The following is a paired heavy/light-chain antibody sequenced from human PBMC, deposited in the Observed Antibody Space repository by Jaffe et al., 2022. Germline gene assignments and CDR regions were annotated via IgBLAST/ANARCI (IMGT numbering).Light chain of an antibody. CDR3: QQLNSYPPT. CDR1: QGISSY. CDR2: AAS. J-gene: IGKJ4*01. Sequence: DIQLTQSPSFLSASVGDRVTITCRASQGISSYLAWYQQKPGKAPKLLIYAASTLQSGVPSRFSGSGSGTEFTLTISSLQPEDFATYYCQQLNSYPPTFGGGTKVEIK. V-gene: IGKV1-9*01.
Heavy chain of an antibody. V-gene: IGHV3-48*03. CDR3: ARGDVRYSSGWFLDAFDI. CDR1: GFTFSSYE. J-gene: IGHJ3*02. D-gene: IGHD6-19*01. Sequence: EVQLVESGGGLVQPGGSLRLSCAASGFTFSSYEMNWVRQAPGKGLEWVSYISSSGSTIYYADSVKGRFTISRDNAKNSLYLQMNSLRAEDTAVYYCARGDVRYSSGWFLDAFDIWGQGTMVTVSS. CDR2: ISSSGSTI.